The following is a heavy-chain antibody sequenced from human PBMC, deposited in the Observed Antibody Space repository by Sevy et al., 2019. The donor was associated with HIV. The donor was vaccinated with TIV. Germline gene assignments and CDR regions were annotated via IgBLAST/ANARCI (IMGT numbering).Heavy chain of an antibody. D-gene: IGHD6-19*01. J-gene: IGHJ4*02. V-gene: IGHV4-39*01. Sequence: SETLSLTCTVSGGSISSSSYYWGWIRQPPGKGLEWIGSIYYSGSTYYNPSLKSRVTISVDTSKNQFSLKLSSVTAADTAVYYCASLSFITNSGGWSTSPFDYWGQGTLVTVSS. CDR1: GGSISSSSYY. CDR3: ASLSFITNSGGWSTSPFDY. CDR2: IYYSGST.